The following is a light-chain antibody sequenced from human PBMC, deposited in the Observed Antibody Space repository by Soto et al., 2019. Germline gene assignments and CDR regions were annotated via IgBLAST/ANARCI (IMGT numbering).Light chain of an antibody. CDR2: EDI. J-gene: IGLJ1*01. CDR1: SSDVGSYSL. CDR3: YTYAGCSTYR. V-gene: IGLV2-23*01. Sequence: QSALTQPASVSGSPGQSITISCTGTSSDVGSYSLLSWYQHHPGKAPKLIIYEDIKGPSGVSNRFSGSKSGNTASLRISGLQAEDEADYYCYTYAGCSTYRFGTGTKVTVL.